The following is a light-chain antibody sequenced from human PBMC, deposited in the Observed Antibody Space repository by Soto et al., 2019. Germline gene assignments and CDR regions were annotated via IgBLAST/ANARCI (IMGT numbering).Light chain of an antibody. Sequence: QSALTQPPSASGSPGQSVTISCTGTSSDVGAYNYVSWYQQHGGKAPKLVIYEVTKRPSGVPDRFSGSKSANTASLTVSGLQAEDGADYYCSSFASSNTWVFGGGTKLTVL. CDR1: SSDVGAYNY. CDR2: EVT. J-gene: IGLJ3*02. V-gene: IGLV2-8*01. CDR3: SSFASSNTWV.